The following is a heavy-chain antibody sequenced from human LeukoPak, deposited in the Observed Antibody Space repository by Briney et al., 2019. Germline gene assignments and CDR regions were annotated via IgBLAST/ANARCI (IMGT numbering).Heavy chain of an antibody. Sequence: GGSLGLSCAASGFTFNTYNMDWVRQAPGKGLEWVSYISSRSDVIYYADSAKGRFTISRDNVKNSLYLQMNSLRAEGTAVYYCARDGSRGYDMDYWGQGTLVTVSS. CDR2: ISSRSDVI. J-gene: IGHJ4*02. V-gene: IGHV3-48*01. D-gene: IGHD3-10*01. CDR3: ARDGSRGYDMDY. CDR1: GFTFNTYN.